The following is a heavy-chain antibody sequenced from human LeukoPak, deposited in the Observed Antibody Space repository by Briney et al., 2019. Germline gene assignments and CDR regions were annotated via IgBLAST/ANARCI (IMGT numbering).Heavy chain of an antibody. Sequence: PGGSLRLSCAASGFTVSSNYMSWVRQAPGKGLEWVSVIYSGGSTSYADSVKGRFTISRDNAKNSLYLQMNSLRAEDTAVYYCAPHGGYYYDSSGNWFDPWGQGTLVTVSS. D-gene: IGHD3-22*01. J-gene: IGHJ5*02. CDR2: IYSGGST. CDR3: APHGGYYYDSSGNWFDP. V-gene: IGHV3-53*01. CDR1: GFTVSSNY.